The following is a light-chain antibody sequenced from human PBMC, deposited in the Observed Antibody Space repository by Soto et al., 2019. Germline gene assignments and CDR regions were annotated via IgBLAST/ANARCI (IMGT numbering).Light chain of an antibody. CDR2: AAS. V-gene: IGKV1-9*01. Sequence: DIQLTQSPSFLSASAGDRVTITCRASQGISSFLAWYQQKPGRAPKLLIYAASTLQSGVPSRFSGSGSGTDFTLTISSLQPEDFATYYCQQANSFPLTFGGGTKVEIK. J-gene: IGKJ4*01. CDR1: QGISSF. CDR3: QQANSFPLT.